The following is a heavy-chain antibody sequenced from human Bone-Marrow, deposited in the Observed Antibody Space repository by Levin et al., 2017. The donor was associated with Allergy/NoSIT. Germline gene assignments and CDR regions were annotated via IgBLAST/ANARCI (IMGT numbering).Heavy chain of an antibody. CDR2: LFPISGSA. D-gene: IGHD6-25*01. CDR3: ATEVWQRGFGV. Sequence: RASVKVSCKASGGTFSNYAINWVRQAPGQGLEWVGGLFPISGSANFGHDFVGRVTFTTDESTTTAYMELSSLTSQDTAVYFCATEVWQRGFGVWGQGTMVTVSS. J-gene: IGHJ3*01. V-gene: IGHV1-69*05. CDR1: GGTFSNYA.